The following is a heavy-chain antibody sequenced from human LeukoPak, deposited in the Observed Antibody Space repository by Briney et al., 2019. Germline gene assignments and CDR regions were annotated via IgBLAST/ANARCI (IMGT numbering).Heavy chain of an antibody. J-gene: IGHJ4*02. Sequence: KPSETLSLTCAVSGGSISSGGYSWSWIRQPPGKGLEWIGYIYHSGSTYYNPSLKSRVTISVDRSKNQFSLKLSSVTAADTAVYYCVRPRGSDWSDTHFDYWGQGTLVTVSS. CDR1: GGSISSGGYS. D-gene: IGHD3-9*01. V-gene: IGHV4-30-2*01. CDR3: VRPRGSDWSDTHFDY. CDR2: IYHSGST.